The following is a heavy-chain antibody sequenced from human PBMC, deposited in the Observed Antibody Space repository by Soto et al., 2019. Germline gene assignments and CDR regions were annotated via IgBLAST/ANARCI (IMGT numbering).Heavy chain of an antibody. CDR1: GFTFSDYY. J-gene: IGHJ4*02. CDR3: ATRHLGGDYSTYYFDY. V-gene: IGHV3-11*01. Sequence: GGSLRLSCAASGFTFSDYYMSWIRQAPGKGLEWVSYISSSGSTIYYADSVKGRFTISRDNAKNSLYLQMNSLRAEDTAVYYCATRHLGGDYSTYYFDYWGQGTLVTVSS. CDR2: ISSSGSTI. D-gene: IGHD4-17*01.